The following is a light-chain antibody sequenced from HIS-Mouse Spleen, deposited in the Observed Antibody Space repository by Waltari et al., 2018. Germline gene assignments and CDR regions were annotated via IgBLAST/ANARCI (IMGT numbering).Light chain of an antibody. V-gene: IGLV2-18*02. CDR1: SSDVGSHNR. CDR2: EVS. CDR3: SSYTSSSTVV. J-gene: IGLJ2*01. Sequence: QSALTQPPSVSGSPGQSVTISCTGTSSDVGSHNRVPWYQQPPGTAPTLIVYEVSNRPSGVPDRFSGSKSGNTASLTISGLQAEDEADYYCSSYTSSSTVVFGGGTKLTVL.